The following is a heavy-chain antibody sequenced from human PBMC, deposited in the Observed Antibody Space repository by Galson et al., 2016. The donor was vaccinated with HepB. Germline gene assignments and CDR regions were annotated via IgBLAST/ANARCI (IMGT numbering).Heavy chain of an antibody. V-gene: IGHV3-53*01. J-gene: IGHJ4*02. CDR3: ARGPSGVATIG. CDR2: IYSGGDT. D-gene: IGHD5-12*01. Sequence: SLRLSCAASGFTVGNNYMSWVRQVPGKGLEWVSFIYSGGDTYYADSVKGRFTISRDNSINTLFLHMNSLRAEDTAVYYCARGPSGVATIGRGQGTLVTVS. CDR1: GFTVGNNY.